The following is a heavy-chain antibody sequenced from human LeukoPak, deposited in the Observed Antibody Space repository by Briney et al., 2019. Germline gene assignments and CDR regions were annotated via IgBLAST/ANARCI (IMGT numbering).Heavy chain of an antibody. V-gene: IGHV4-34*01. J-gene: IGHJ4*02. D-gene: IGHD2-21*01. CDR3: ARGGKYHRIPPRFDY. CDR1: GGSISSYY. Sequence: SETLSLTCTVSGGSISSYYWSWIRQPPGKGLEWIGEINHSGSTNYNPSLKSRVTISVDTSKNQFSLKLSSVTAADTAVYYCARGGKYHRIPPRFDYWGQGTLVTVSS. CDR2: INHSGST.